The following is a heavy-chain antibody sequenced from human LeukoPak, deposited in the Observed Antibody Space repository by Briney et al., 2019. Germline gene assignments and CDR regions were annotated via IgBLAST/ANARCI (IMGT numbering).Heavy chain of an antibody. CDR1: GFTFSDYY. D-gene: IGHD3-9*01. Sequence: GGSLRLSCAASGFTFSDYYMSRIRQAPGKGLEWVSYISSSGSTIYYADSVKGRFTISRDNAKNSLYLQMNSLRAEDTAVYYCARALTGYYSDLYGMDVWGQGTTVTVSS. CDR2: ISSSGSTI. J-gene: IGHJ6*02. CDR3: ARALTGYYSDLYGMDV. V-gene: IGHV3-11*01.